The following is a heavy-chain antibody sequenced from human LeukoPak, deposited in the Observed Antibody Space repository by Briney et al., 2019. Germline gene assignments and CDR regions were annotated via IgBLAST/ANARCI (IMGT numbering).Heavy chain of an antibody. CDR3: ARFPDSEPIDT. Sequence: SETLSLTCVVSGGSLSGYYLTWIRQPLGKGLEWIGDICHRGATSYNPSIKSRASVYLDTSKNHFTLYLTSVTAADTAIYFCARFPDSEPIDTWGQGTLVTVSS. V-gene: IGHV4-34*01. D-gene: IGHD2-21*01. CDR2: ICHRGAT. CDR1: GGSLSGYY. J-gene: IGHJ4*02.